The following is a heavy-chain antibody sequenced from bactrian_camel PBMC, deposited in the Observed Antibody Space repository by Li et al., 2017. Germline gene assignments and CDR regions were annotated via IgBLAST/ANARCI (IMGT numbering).Heavy chain of an antibody. D-gene: IGHD4*01. CDR2: IDSDGSSI. J-gene: IGHJ4*01. V-gene: IGHV3S6*01. CDR1: GFTYDNYC. CDR3: AAGQVLRRCVNNY. Sequence: VQLVESGGGSVQAGGSLRLSCAASGFTYDNYCMAWFRQGSGKERERVAIIDSDGSSIYSDSVKGRFTVSVDKAKNTLLLQMSSLKPEDSGLYYCAAGQVLRRCVNNYWGQGTQVTVS.